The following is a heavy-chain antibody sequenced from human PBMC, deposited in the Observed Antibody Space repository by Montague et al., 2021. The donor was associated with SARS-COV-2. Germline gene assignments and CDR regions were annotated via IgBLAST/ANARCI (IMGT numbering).Heavy chain of an antibody. CDR2: IYYSGGT. V-gene: IGHV4-39*01. CDR3: ARHLNYRDYGGDDY. CDR1: GGSISSSSYF. D-gene: IGHD4-17*01. Sequence: SETLSLTCSVSGGSISSSSYFWGWIRQHPGKGLEWIGSIYYSGGTYSNSSLKSRVTISVDTSKNQFSLKLSSVTAADTAVYYCARHLNYRDYGGDDYWGQGTLVTVSS. J-gene: IGHJ4*02.